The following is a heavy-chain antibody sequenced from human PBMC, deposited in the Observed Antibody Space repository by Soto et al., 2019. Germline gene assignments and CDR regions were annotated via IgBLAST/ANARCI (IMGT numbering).Heavy chain of an antibody. CDR3: AREGAHSTGWYDYFDQ. Sequence: QVQLVQSGGEVKKPGASVNISCKATGYTFISYSITWVRQAPGQGLEWMGWISTYNGNTKYAQSLQGRVTLTRDTSTNAAFMEIRGLGSEDTAIYYCAREGAHSTGWYDYFDQWGQGTLVAVSS. CDR1: GYTFISYS. D-gene: IGHD6-13*01. CDR2: ISTYNGNT. V-gene: IGHV1-18*04. J-gene: IGHJ4*02.